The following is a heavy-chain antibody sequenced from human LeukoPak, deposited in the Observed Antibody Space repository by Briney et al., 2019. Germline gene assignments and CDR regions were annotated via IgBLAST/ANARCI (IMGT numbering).Heavy chain of an antibody. CDR3: ARGSSSPEYFQH. CDR2: IKLDGSEK. J-gene: IGHJ1*01. V-gene: IGHV3-7*05. Sequence: PGGSLRLSCAASGFTFSNYWMSWVRQAPGKGLEWVANIKLDGSEKYYVDSVKGRFTVSRDNAKNSLYLQMNSLRAEDTAVYYCARGSSSPEYFQHWGQGTLVTVSS. CDR1: GFTFSNYW.